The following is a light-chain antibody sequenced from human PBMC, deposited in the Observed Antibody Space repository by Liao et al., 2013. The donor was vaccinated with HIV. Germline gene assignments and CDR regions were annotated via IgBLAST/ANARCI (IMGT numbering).Light chain of an antibody. Sequence: SYVLTQPPSVSVAPGKTARITCGGNNIGSKSVHWYQQKPGQAPVLVIYKDSERPSGIPERFSGSNSGNTATLTISRVEAGDEADYYCQVWDSSSDQGVFGTGTKVTVL. CDR1: NIGSKS. J-gene: IGLJ1*01. CDR3: QVWDSSSDQGV. CDR2: KDS. V-gene: IGLV3-21*01.